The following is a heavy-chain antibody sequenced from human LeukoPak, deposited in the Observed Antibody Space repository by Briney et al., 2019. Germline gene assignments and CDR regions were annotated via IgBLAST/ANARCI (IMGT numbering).Heavy chain of an antibody. J-gene: IGHJ4*02. CDR2: IYYSGNT. Sequence: SETLSLTCTVSAGSISSYYWSWIRQPPGKGLEWIGYIYYSGNTNYNPSLKSRVTISADTSRNQFSLKLDSVTAADTAVYYCARDAGFYDSSGYSFSFFDYWGQGTLVTVSS. CDR3: ARDAGFYDSSGYSFSFFDY. D-gene: IGHD3-22*01. V-gene: IGHV4-59*01. CDR1: AGSISSYY.